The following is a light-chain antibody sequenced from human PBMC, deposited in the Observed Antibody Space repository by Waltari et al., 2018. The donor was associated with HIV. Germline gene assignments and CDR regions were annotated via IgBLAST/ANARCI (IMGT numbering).Light chain of an antibody. CDR1: SSNIGSNY. CDR3: AAWDDSLSGHVV. V-gene: IGLV1-47*01. J-gene: IGLJ2*01. CDR2: RSN. Sequence: QSVLTQPPSASGTPGQRVTISCSGSSSNIGSNYVYWYQQLPGTAPKLLIYRSNPRPSGGPGRFSGSKSGTSASLAISGLRSEDEADYYCAAWDDSLSGHVVFGGGTKLTVL.